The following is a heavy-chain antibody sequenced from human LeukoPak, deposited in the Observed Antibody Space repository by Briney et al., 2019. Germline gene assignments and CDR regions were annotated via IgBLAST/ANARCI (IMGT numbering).Heavy chain of an antibody. Sequence: SVKVSCKASGGTFSSHGISWVRQAPGQGLEWMGGIIPLFGTADYAQKFHGRVTITTDGSTGTGYMDLSSLTSEDTAVYYCARAEGQSRYNWFDPWGQGTLVTVSS. J-gene: IGHJ5*02. CDR1: GGTFSSHG. V-gene: IGHV1-69*05. CDR2: IIPLFGTA. CDR3: ARAEGQSRYNWFDP.